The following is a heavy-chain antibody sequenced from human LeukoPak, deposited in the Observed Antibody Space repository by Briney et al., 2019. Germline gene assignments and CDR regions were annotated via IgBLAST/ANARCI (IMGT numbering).Heavy chain of an antibody. Sequence: GGSLRLSCAASEFSVGSNYMTWVRQAPGKGLEWVSYISSSGSTIYYADSVKGRFTISRDNSKNTLYLQMNSLRAEDTAVYYCARDSYSSGWAIFDYWGQGTLVTVSS. D-gene: IGHD6-19*01. CDR3: ARDSYSSGWAIFDY. CDR2: ISSSGSTI. CDR1: EFSVGSNY. V-gene: IGHV3-48*01. J-gene: IGHJ4*02.